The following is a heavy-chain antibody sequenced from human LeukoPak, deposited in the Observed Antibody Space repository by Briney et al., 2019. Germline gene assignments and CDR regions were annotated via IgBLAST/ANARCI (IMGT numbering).Heavy chain of an antibody. V-gene: IGHV4-59*01. CDR2: IYYSGST. Sequence: SGTLSLTCTVSGGSISSYYWSWIRQPPARGVDGVGHIYYSGSTNYNPSLKSRVTISVDTSKNQFSLKLSSVTAADTAVYYCARVQAYGGKGYFDYWGQGTLVTVSS. CDR1: GGSISSYY. CDR3: ARVQAYGGKGYFDY. D-gene: IGHD4-23*01. J-gene: IGHJ4*02.